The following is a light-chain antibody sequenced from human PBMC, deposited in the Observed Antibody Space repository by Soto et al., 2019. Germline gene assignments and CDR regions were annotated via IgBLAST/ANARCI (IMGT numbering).Light chain of an antibody. CDR1: QRIGDY. J-gene: IGKJ5*01. CDR2: DGT. CDR3: QQRYVWPIS. Sequence: EIVLTQSPATQSLSPGERATLSCRANQRIGDYLAWYQQRPGQAPRLLIYDGTNRAAGTPARFTGSGSGSDYTLTISSLQPEDFALYYCQQRYVWPISFGQGTRLEIK. V-gene: IGKV3-11*01.